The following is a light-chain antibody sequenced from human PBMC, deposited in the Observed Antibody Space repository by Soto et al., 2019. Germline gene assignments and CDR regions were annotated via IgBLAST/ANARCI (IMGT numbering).Light chain of an antibody. CDR1: SSDVGGYNY. CDR3: CSYAGSYTYV. V-gene: IGLV2-11*01. CDR2: DVS. J-gene: IGLJ1*01. Sequence: QSALTQPRSVSGSPGQSFTISCTGTSSDVGGYNYVSWYQQHPGKAPKLMIYDVSKRPSGVPDRFSGSKSGNTASLTISGLQAEDEADYYCCSYAGSYTYVFGTRTKLTVL.